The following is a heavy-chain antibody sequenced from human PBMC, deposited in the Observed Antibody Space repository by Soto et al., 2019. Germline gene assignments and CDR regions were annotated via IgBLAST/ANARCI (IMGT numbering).Heavy chain of an antibody. V-gene: IGHV1-18*01. CDR2: ISAYNGNT. D-gene: IGHD3-22*01. Sequence: QVQLVQSGAEVKKPGASVKVSCKASGYTFTSYGISWVRQAPGQGLEWMGWISAYNGNTNYAQKLQGRVTMTTDTSASTSYMELRSLRSDDTAVYYCARGSGYSSGYYPAYNWFDPWGQGTLVTVSS. CDR3: ARGSGYSSGYYPAYNWFDP. J-gene: IGHJ5*02. CDR1: GYTFTSYG.